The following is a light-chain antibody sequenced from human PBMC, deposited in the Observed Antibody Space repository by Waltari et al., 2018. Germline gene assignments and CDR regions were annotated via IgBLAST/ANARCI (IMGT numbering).Light chain of an antibody. CDR2: DCS. Sequence: QSALTQPRSVSGSPGQSVTISCTGTSSDVGGYNYVSWYQQHPGKAPKPMIYDCSKRPAGVPDRSSGSKAGNTASLTISGLQAEDEADYYCCSYAGSYTVVFGGGTKLTVL. V-gene: IGLV2-11*01. CDR3: CSYAGSYTVV. CDR1: SSDVGGYNY. J-gene: IGLJ2*01.